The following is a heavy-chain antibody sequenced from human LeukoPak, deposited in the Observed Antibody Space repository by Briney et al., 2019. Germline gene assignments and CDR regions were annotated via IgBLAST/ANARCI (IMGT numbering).Heavy chain of an antibody. J-gene: IGHJ4*02. CDR1: GFSFSSYA. Sequence: GGSLRLSRAASGFSFSSYAMLGVRQAAGKGLAGVAVISHDGSNKYYADSVKGRFTISRDNSKNTLYLQMNSLRAEDTAVYYGARNYYDSSGYYFDYWGQGTLVTVSS. V-gene: IGHV3-30-3*01. CDR2: ISHDGSNK. CDR3: ARNYYDSSGYYFDY. D-gene: IGHD3-22*01.